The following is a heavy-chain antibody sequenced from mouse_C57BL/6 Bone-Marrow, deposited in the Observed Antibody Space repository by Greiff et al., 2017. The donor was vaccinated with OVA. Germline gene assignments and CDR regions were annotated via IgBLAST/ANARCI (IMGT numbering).Heavy chain of an antibody. Sequence: VQLQQSGAELVRPGASVKLSCTASGFNIKDDYMHWVKQRPEQGLEWIGWIDPENGDTEYASKFQGQATITADTSSNTAYLQLSSLTSEDPAVYYCTTIVYYDYRDWYFDVWGTGTTVTVSS. CDR2: IDPENGDT. CDR1: GFNIKDDY. J-gene: IGHJ1*03. D-gene: IGHD2-4*01. V-gene: IGHV14-4*01. CDR3: TTIVYYDYRDWYFDV.